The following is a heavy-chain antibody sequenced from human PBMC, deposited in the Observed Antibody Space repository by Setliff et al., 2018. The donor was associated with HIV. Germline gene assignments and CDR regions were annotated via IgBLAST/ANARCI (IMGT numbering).Heavy chain of an antibody. Sequence: SETLSLTCTVSGGSISGHYWSWIRQPPGRGLEWIGYIYSSGSTNFNPPLQSRVTISVDTSNNQFSLYLTSVTAADTAIYYCARDRHYYGSGSYGPWGQGILVTV. CDR1: GGSISGHY. D-gene: IGHD3-10*01. J-gene: IGHJ5*02. CDR3: ARDRHYYGSGSYGP. V-gene: IGHV4-59*11. CDR2: IYSSGST.